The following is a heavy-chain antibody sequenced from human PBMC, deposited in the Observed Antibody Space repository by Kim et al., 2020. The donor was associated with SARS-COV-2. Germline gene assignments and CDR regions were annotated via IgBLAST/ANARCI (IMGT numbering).Heavy chain of an antibody. CDR3: ARGGVRGVTEFDY. J-gene: IGHJ4*02. D-gene: IGHD3-10*01. Sequence: YAQKLQGWVTMTRDTSIRTAYMELSRLRSDDTAVYYCARGGVRGVTEFDYWGQGTLVTVSS. V-gene: IGHV1-2*04.